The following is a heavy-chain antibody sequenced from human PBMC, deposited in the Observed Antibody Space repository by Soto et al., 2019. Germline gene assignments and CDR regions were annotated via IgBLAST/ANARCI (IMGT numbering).Heavy chain of an antibody. J-gene: IGHJ4*02. CDR1: GGSISSYY. V-gene: IGHV4-59*08. Sequence: QVQLQESGPGLVKPSETLSLTCTVSGGSISSYYWSWIRQPPGKGLEWIGYIYYSGSTNYNPSLKSRVTISVDTSKNQCSLKLSSVTAADTAVYYCSRRYCSGGSCYSEFNYFDYWGQGTLVTVSS. CDR2: IYYSGST. CDR3: SRRYCSGGSCYSEFNYFDY. D-gene: IGHD2-15*01.